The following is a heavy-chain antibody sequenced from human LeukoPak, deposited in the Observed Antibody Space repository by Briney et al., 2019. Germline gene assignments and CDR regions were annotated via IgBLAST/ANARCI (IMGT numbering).Heavy chain of an antibody. D-gene: IGHD6-19*01. CDR3: ARVPYRSGGGSLRFDY. J-gene: IGHJ4*02. CDR1: GGSVSSGSYY. Sequence: SETLSLTCTVSGGSVSSGSYYWSWIRQNPGKGLEWIRYIYYSGSTYYNPSLKSRVTISVDTSKNQFSLKLSSVTAADTAVYYCARVPYRSGGGSLRFDYWGQGTLVTVSS. CDR2: IYYSGST. V-gene: IGHV4-31*03.